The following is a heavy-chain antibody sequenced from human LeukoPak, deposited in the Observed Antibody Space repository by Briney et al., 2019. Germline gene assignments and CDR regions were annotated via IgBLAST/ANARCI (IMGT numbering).Heavy chain of an antibody. J-gene: IGHJ4*02. CDR3: ARENPRDFDF. CDR2: INPNSGGT. Sequence: ASVKVSCKASGYTFTGYYMHWVRQAPGQGLEWMGWINPNSGGTNYAQKFQGRVTMTRDTSITTAYMELSTLRYDDTAVYYCARENPRDFDFWGQGTLVTVSS. D-gene: IGHD5-24*01. CDR1: GYTFTGYY. V-gene: IGHV1-2*02.